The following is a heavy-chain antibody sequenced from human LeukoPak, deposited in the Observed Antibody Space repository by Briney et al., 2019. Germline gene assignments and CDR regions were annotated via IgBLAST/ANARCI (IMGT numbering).Heavy chain of an antibody. V-gene: IGHV4-39*02. D-gene: IGHD2-15*01. CDR3: AREVGYCSGGTCYSLDYFDY. J-gene: IGHJ4*02. Sequence: SETLSLTCTVSGGSISSSSHSWGWIRQPPGKGLEWIGSMYYSGSTYYNPSLKSRVTISVDTPKNQFSLKLSSVTASDTAVYYCAREVGYCSGGTCYSLDYFDYWGQGTLVTVSS. CDR2: MYYSGST. CDR1: GGSISSSSHS.